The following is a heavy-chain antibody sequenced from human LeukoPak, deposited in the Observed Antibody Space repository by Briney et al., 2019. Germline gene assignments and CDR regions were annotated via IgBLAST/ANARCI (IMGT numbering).Heavy chain of an antibody. D-gene: IGHD3-10*01. Sequence: ASVKVSCKASGYTFTSYDINWVRQATGQGLEWMGWMNPNSGNTGYAQKFQGRVTITRDTSISTAYMELSSLRSEDTAVYYCARGITMVRGVIAYYWGQGTLVTISS. CDR3: ARGITMVRGVIAYY. CDR2: MNPNSGNT. CDR1: GYTFTSYD. J-gene: IGHJ4*02. V-gene: IGHV1-8*01.